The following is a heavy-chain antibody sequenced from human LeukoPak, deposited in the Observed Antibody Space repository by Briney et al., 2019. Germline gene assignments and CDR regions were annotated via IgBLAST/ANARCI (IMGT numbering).Heavy chain of an antibody. CDR2: FDPEDGET. Sequence: ASVKVSCKVSGYTLTELSMHWVRQAPGKGLEWMGGFDPEDGETIYAQKFQGRVTITTDESTSTAYMELSSLRSEDTAVYYCARAAVEMATMGTWGQGTLVTVSS. D-gene: IGHD5-24*01. V-gene: IGHV1-24*01. J-gene: IGHJ5*02. CDR1: GYTLTELS. CDR3: ARAAVEMATMGT.